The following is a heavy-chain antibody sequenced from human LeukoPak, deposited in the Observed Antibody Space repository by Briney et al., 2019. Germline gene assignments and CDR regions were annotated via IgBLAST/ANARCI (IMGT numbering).Heavy chain of an antibody. Sequence: KPGGSLRLSCAASAFTFSDYYMSWIRQAPGKGLELVSYISSSTSYTNYVDSVKGRFTISRDNAKNSLYLQMNSLRAEDTAVYYCARVVTGYDAFDIWGQGTMVTVSS. CDR3: ARVVTGYDAFDI. V-gene: IGHV3-11*03. CDR1: AFTFSDYY. CDR2: ISSSTSYT. D-gene: IGHD2-15*01. J-gene: IGHJ3*02.